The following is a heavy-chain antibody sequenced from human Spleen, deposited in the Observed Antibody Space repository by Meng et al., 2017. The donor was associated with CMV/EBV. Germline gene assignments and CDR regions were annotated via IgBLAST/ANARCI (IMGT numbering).Heavy chain of an antibody. V-gene: IGHV3-11*04. CDR1: GFTFSDFY. D-gene: IGHD3-3*01. CDR2: ISPSGETI. CDR3: ARLGREGYDF. J-gene: IGHJ4*02. Sequence: GEALKISCAASGFTFSDFYMSWIRQAPGKGLEWLSYISPSGETISYADSVKGRFTVSRDNGKTSLYLQMNSLRGEDTALYYCARLGREGYDFWGQGTLVTVSS.